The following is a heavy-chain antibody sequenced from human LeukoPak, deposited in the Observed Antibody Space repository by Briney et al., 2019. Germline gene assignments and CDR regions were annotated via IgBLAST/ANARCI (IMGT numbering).Heavy chain of an antibody. J-gene: IGHJ3*02. CDR3: ARGRQWRGAFDI. D-gene: IGHD6-19*01. CDR1: GFTFSSYA. V-gene: IGHV3-30*04. CDR2: ISYDGSNK. Sequence: GGSLRLSCAASGFTFSSYAMHWVRQAPGEGLEWVAVISYDGSNKYYADSVKGRFTISRDNSKNTLYLQMNSLRAEDTAVYYCARGRQWRGAFDIWGQGTMVTVSS.